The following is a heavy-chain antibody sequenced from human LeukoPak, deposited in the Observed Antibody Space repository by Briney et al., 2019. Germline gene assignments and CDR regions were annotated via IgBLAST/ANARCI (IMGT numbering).Heavy chain of an antibody. V-gene: IGHV1-69*06. CDR3: ARSLAYCGGDCSAPFDY. Sequence: ASVKVSCKASGGTLSSYAISWVRQAPGQGLEWMGGIIPIFGTANYAQKFQGRVTITADKSTSTAYMELSSLRSEDTAVYYCARSLAYCGGDCSAPFDYWGQGTLVTVSS. J-gene: IGHJ4*02. CDR2: IIPIFGTA. CDR1: GGTLSSYA. D-gene: IGHD2-21*02.